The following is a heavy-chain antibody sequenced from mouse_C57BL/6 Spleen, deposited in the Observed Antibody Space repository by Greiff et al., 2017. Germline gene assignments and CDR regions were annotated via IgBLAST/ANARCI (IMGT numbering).Heavy chain of an antibody. Sequence: VQLQQSGPELVKPGAPVKISCKASGYTFTDYYMNWVKQSHGKSLEWIGDINPNNGGTSYNQKFKGKATLTVDKSSSTAYMELRSLTSEDSAVYYCARSFDVWGTGTTDSVSS. V-gene: IGHV1-26*01. CDR2: INPNNGGT. CDR3: ARSFDV. CDR1: GYTFTDYY. J-gene: IGHJ1*03.